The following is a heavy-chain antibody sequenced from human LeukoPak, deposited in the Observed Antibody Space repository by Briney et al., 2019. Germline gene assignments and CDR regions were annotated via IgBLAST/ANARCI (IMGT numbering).Heavy chain of an antibody. D-gene: IGHD3-10*01. CDR2: ITRSSNT. J-gene: IGHJ3*02. Sequence: GGSLRLSCAASGFTFSRNSVNWVRQAPGKGLEWVSSITRSSNTYYADSVKGRFAISRDNAKNSLYLHMNSLRGEDTAVYYCARDRSITMVRGAQYPLPHDAFDIWGQGTMVTVSS. CDR1: GFTFSRNS. V-gene: IGHV3-21*04. CDR3: ARDRSITMVRGAQYPLPHDAFDI.